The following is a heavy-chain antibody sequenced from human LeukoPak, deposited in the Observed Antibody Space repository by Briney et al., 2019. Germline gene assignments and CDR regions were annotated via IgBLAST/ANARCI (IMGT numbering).Heavy chain of an antibody. CDR2: ISYDGSNK. Sequence: GGSLRLSCAASGFTFSSYAMHWVRQAPGKGLEWVAVISYDGSNKYCADSVKGRFTISRDNSKNTLYLQMNSLRAEDTAVYYCAREWLHCSGGSCFDYWGQGTLVTVSS. J-gene: IGHJ4*02. CDR3: AREWLHCSGGSCFDY. D-gene: IGHD2-15*01. V-gene: IGHV3-30*04. CDR1: GFTFSSYA.